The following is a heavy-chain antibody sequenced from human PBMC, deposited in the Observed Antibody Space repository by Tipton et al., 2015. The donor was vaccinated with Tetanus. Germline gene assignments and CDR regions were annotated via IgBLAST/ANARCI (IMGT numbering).Heavy chain of an antibody. CDR3: ARHLYGYWFDP. CDR1: GGSISDKKYY. V-gene: IGHV4-39*01. CDR2: IYFEGST. J-gene: IGHJ5*02. Sequence: GLVKPSETLSLTCIVSGGSISDKKYYWGWIRQTPGKGLEWIASIYFEGSTYYSPSLKSRVTIAVDTAQNLFSLRLSSVTAADTAVYYCARHLYGYWFDPWGQGALVTVSS. D-gene: IGHD3-10*01.